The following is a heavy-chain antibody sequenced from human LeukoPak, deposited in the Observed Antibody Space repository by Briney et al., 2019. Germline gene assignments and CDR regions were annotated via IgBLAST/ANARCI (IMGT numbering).Heavy chain of an antibody. Sequence: SVKVSCKASGGTFSSYAISWVRQAPGQGLEWMGGIIPIFGTANYAQKFQGRVTITADESTSTAYMELSSLRSEDTAVYYCARDDSSGYMNFDYWGQGTLVTVSS. D-gene: IGHD3-22*01. CDR2: IIPIFGTA. CDR3: ARDDSSGYMNFDY. J-gene: IGHJ4*02. V-gene: IGHV1-69*13. CDR1: GGTFSSYA.